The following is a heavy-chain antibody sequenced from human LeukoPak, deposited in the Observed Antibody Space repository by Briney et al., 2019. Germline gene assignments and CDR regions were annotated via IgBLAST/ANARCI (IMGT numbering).Heavy chain of an antibody. J-gene: IGHJ4*02. Sequence: PGRSLRLSCAASGFTFSSYAMHWVRQAPGKGLEWVAVISYDGSNKYYADSVKGRFTISRDNSKNTLYLQMNSLRAEDTAVYYCVRDGDNLGRDFDYWGQGTLVTVSS. CDR2: ISYDGSNK. V-gene: IGHV3-30*04. D-gene: IGHD4-17*01. CDR3: VRDGDNLGRDFDY. CDR1: GFTFSSYA.